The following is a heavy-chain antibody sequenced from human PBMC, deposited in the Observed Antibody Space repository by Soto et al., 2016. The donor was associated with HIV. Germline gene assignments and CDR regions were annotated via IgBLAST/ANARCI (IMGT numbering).Heavy chain of an antibody. D-gene: IGHD1-26*01. CDR2: ISGSGGST. V-gene: IGHV3-23*01. Sequence: EVQLLESGGGLVQPGGSLRLSCAASGFTFSSYAMSWVRQAPGKGLEWVSAISGSGGSTYYADSVKGRFTISRDNSKNTLYLQMNSLRAEDTAVYYCAKDDLFKLVGATPLWDWGQGTLVTVSS. CDR3: AKDDLFKLVGATPLWD. J-gene: IGHJ4*02. CDR1: GFTFSSYA.